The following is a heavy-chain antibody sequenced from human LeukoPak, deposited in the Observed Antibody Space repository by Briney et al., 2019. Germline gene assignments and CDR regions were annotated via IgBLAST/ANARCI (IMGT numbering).Heavy chain of an antibody. Sequence: PGRSLRLSCAASGFTFSSYAMHWVRQAPGKGLEWVAVISYDGSNKYYADSVKGRFTISRDNSKNTLYLQMNSLRAEDTAVYYCARGPPSEQWPPLQYFQHWGQGTLATVSS. J-gene: IGHJ1*01. CDR1: GFTFSSYA. CDR3: ARGPPSEQWPPLQYFQH. V-gene: IGHV3-30-3*01. CDR2: ISYDGSNK. D-gene: IGHD6-19*01.